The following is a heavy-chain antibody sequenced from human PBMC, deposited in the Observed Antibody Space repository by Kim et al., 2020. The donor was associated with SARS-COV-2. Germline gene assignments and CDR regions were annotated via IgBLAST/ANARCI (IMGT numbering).Heavy chain of an antibody. V-gene: IGHV1-18*01. Sequence: ASVKVSCKASGYTFTSYGISWVRQAPGQGLEWMGWISAYNGNTNYAQKLQGRVTMTTDTSTSTAYMELRSLRSDDTAVYYCAREYYGPYYDFWSGYPAPASPGPRHHQNYYYYGMDVWGQGTTVTVSS. CDR2: ISAYNGNT. CDR1: GYTFTSYG. J-gene: IGHJ6*02. D-gene: IGHD3-3*01. CDR3: AREYYGPYYDFWSGYPAPASPGPRHHQNYYYYGMDV.